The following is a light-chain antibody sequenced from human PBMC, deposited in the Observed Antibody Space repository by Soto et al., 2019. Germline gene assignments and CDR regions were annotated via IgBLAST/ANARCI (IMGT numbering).Light chain of an antibody. CDR2: GAS. Sequence: EIVMTQSPATLSVSLGERATLSCRASQSVSSGLAWYQQRPGQAPRLLIYGASTRATGIPARFSGSGSGTEFTLTISSLQSEDFAVYYCQQYNNWPPLTFGGGTKVDI. J-gene: IGKJ4*01. CDR3: QQYNNWPPLT. V-gene: IGKV3-15*01. CDR1: QSVSSG.